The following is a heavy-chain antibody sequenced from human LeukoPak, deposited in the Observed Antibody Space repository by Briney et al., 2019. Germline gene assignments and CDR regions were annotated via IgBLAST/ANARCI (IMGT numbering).Heavy chain of an antibody. D-gene: IGHD4-17*01. CDR2: ISGSGGST. Sequence: PGGSLRLSCAASGFTFSSYEMNWVRQAPGKGLEWVSTISGSGGSTYYADSVKGRFTLSRDTSKNTLYLQMNSLRAEDTAVYYCAKKRGTPVTTIDIWGQGTMVTVSS. J-gene: IGHJ3*02. CDR1: GFTFSSYE. CDR3: AKKRGTPVTTIDI. V-gene: IGHV3-23*01.